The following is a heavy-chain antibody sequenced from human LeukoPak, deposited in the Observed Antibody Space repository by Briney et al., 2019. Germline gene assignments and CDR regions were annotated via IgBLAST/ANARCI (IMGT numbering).Heavy chain of an antibody. CDR1: GYTFTGYY. CDR3: ARATSYDFWSGPHFDY. V-gene: IGHV1-2*02. J-gene: IGHJ4*02. Sequence: ASVKVSCKASGYTFTGYYMHWVRQAPGQGLEWMGWINPNSGGTNYAQKFQGRVTMTRDTPISTAYMELSRLRSDDTAVYYCARATSYDFWSGPHFDYWGQGTLVTVSS. CDR2: INPNSGGT. D-gene: IGHD3-3*01.